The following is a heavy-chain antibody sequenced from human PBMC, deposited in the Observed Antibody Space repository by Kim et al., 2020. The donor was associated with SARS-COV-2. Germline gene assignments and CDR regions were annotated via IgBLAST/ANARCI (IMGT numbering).Heavy chain of an antibody. CDR3: ARHQGGAFDI. D-gene: IGHD3-16*01. V-gene: IGHV5-10-1*01. J-gene: IGHJ3*02. CDR1: GYSFTSDW. CDR2: IDPSDSYT. Sequence: GESLKISCKGSGYSFTSDWISWVRQMPGKGLEWMGKIDPSDSYTNYSPSFQGHVTISTDKSISTAYLQWSSLKASDTAMYYCARHQGGAFDIWGQGTMVTVSP.